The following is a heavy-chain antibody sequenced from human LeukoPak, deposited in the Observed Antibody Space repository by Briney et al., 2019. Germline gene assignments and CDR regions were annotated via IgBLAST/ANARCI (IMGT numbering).Heavy chain of an antibody. CDR3: AKGYCSSSTCSGVGYMDV. D-gene: IGHD2-2*01. Sequence: SETLSLTCTVSGVSIRNNDYHWSWIRQPPGKGLEWIGTISYSGNTYYNPSLKSRLTISVDTSKNQFSLKVSSVTAADTAVYYCAKGYCSSSTCSGVGYMDVWGKGTTVTVSS. J-gene: IGHJ6*03. CDR1: GVSIRNNDYH. CDR2: ISYSGNT. V-gene: IGHV4-39*01.